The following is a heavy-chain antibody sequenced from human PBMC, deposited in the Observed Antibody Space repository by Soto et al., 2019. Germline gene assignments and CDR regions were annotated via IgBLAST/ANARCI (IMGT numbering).Heavy chain of an antibody. J-gene: IGHJ6*02. Sequence: SETLSLTCAVYGGSFSGYYWSWIRQPPGKGLEWIGEINHSGSTNYNPSLKSRVTISVDTSKNQFSLKLSSVTAANTAVYYCATSFGSSTGYYYSGMDVGGQGPTVTSP. D-gene: IGHD6-13*01. CDR3: ATSFGSSTGYYYSGMDV. CDR2: INHSGST. CDR1: GGSFSGYY. V-gene: IGHV4-34*01.